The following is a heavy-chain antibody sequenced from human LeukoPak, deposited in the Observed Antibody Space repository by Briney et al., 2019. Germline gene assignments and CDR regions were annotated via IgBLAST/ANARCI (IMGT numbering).Heavy chain of an antibody. V-gene: IGHV1-18*01. CDR1: GHTFTSVA. D-gene: IGHD2-2*01. CDR2: ISAYNGNT. Sequence: ASAQVSCKAPGHTFTSVAIRGFAQAPGQGLEWMGWISAYNGNTNYEQKLQGSITMTTSDDTSTAYMELVSLRSDDTAVYYCARGVPRYCSSTSCMHTLDHWGQGTLVTVSS. J-gene: IGHJ4*02. CDR3: ARGVPRYCSSTSCMHTLDH.